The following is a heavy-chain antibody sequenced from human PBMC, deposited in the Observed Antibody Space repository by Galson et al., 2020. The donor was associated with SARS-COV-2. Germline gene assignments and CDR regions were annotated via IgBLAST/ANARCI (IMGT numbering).Heavy chain of an antibody. CDR3: ARDNTGITIFGVVPGEYGMDI. Sequence: ASVKVSCKASGYTFINYEINWVRQAPGQGPKWMGWIRVYNGNTNYAQKFQGRVTMTTDTSTSTAYMELRSLRSDDTAVYYCARDNTGITIFGVVPGEYGMDIWGQGTTVTVS. J-gene: IGHJ6*02. CDR1: GYTFINYE. V-gene: IGHV1-18*04. D-gene: IGHD3-3*01. CDR2: IRVYNGNT.